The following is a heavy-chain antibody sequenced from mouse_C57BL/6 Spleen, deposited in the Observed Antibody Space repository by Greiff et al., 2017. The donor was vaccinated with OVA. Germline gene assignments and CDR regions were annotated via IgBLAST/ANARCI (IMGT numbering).Heavy chain of an antibody. Sequence: VQLQQSGAELVRPGTSVKVSCKASGYAFTNYLIEWVKQRPGQGLEWIGVINPGSGGTNYNEKFKGKATLTADKSSSTAYMQLSSLTSEDSAVYVCARGGGNYPHFDYWGQGTTLTVST. CDR2: INPGSGGT. CDR3: ARGGGNYPHFDY. CDR1: GYAFTNYL. D-gene: IGHD2-1*01. V-gene: IGHV1-54*01. J-gene: IGHJ2*01.